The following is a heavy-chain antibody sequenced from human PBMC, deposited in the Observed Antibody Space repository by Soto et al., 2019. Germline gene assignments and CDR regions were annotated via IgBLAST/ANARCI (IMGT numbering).Heavy chain of an antibody. Sequence: GGSLRLSCSASGFTFSSYAMHWVRQAPGKGLEYVSAISSNGGSTYYADSVKGRFTISRDNSKNTLYLQMSSLRAEDTAVYYCVKDLDSSGAPGWFDPWGQGTLVTVSS. V-gene: IGHV3-64D*08. J-gene: IGHJ5*02. CDR3: VKDLDSSGAPGWFDP. CDR2: ISSNGGST. CDR1: GFTFSSYA. D-gene: IGHD3-22*01.